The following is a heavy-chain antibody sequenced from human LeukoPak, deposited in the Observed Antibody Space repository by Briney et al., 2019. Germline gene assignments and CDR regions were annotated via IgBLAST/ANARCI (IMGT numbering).Heavy chain of an antibody. D-gene: IGHD3-10*01. CDR2: IYYSGST. V-gene: IGHV4-59*08. Sequence: SETLSLTCTVSGGSISSYYWSWIRQPPGKGLEWIGYIYYSGSTNYNPSLKSRVTISVDTSKNQFSLKLSSVTAADTAVYYCARLRGSVSWYFDLWGRGTWSLSPQ. CDR1: GGSISSYY. CDR3: ARLRGSVSWYFDL. J-gene: IGHJ2*01.